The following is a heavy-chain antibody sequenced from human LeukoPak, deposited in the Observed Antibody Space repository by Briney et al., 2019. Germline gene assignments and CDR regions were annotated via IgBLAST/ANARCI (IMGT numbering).Heavy chain of an antibody. CDR2: IYRGSNT. D-gene: IGHD6-13*01. CDR3: AGSSSWRLFDY. J-gene: IGHJ4*02. CDR1: GFTVSSNY. Sequence: GGSLRLSCAASGFTVSSNYMSWVRQAPGKGPEWVSVIYRGSNTYYADSVKGRFTISRDNSRDTLYLQMNSLRAEDTAVYYCAGSSSWRLFDYWGQGTVVTVSS. V-gene: IGHV3-66*01.